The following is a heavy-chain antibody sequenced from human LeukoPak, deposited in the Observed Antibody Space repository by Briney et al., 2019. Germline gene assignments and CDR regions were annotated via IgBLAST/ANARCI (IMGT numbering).Heavy chain of an antibody. CDR3: ARGLYGSGSYRPGWFDP. CDR2: INPNSGGT. Sequence: GASVKVSCKASGYTFTGYYMHWVRQAPGQGLEWMGWINPNSGGTNYAQKFQGRVTMTRDTSISTAYMELSRLRSDDTAVYYCARGLYGSGSYRPGWFDPWGQGTLVTVSS. D-gene: IGHD3-10*01. CDR1: GYTFTGYY. J-gene: IGHJ5*02. V-gene: IGHV1-2*02.